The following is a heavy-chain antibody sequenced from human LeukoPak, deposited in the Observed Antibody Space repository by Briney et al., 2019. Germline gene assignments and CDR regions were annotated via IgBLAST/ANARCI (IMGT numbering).Heavy chain of an antibody. V-gene: IGHV4-38-2*02. CDR1: GYSISSGYY. Sequence: SETLSLTCTVSGYSISSGYYWGWIRQPPGKGLEWIGSIYHSGSTYYNPSLKSRVTISVDTSKNQFSLKLSSVTAADTAVYYCATKDTSFDYWGQGTLVTVSS. CDR2: IYHSGST. D-gene: IGHD2-15*01. J-gene: IGHJ4*02. CDR3: ATKDTSFDY.